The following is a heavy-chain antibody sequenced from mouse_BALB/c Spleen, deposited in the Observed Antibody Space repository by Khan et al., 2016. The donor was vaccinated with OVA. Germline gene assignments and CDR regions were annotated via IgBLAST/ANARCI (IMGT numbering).Heavy chain of an antibody. V-gene: IGHV5-6*01. CDR1: GFTFSNYG. CDR3: ARQEGYYGSSYYLDY. D-gene: IGHD1-1*01. Sequence: EVELVESGGDLVKPGGSLKLSCAASGFTFSNYGMSWVRQTPDKRLEWVATISSGGSYTYSPDSVKGRFTISRDNAKKTLYLQMTSLKSEDTAMYYCARQEGYYGSSYYLDYWGQGTTLTVSS. J-gene: IGHJ2*01. CDR2: ISSGGSYT.